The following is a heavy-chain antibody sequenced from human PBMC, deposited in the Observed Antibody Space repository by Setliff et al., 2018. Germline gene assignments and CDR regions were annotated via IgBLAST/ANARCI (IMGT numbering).Heavy chain of an antibody. D-gene: IGHD2-15*01. CDR3: ARTCSGSGCYAGLES. CDR2: IKQDESEK. Sequence: GGSLRLSCAASGFTFSSYWMHWVRQAPGKGLGWVANIKQDESEKHYVGSVKGRFTISRDNARNSVYLQMNSLRAEDAAVYYCARTCSGSGCYAGLESWGQGTPVTVSS. J-gene: IGHJ4*02. V-gene: IGHV3-7*01. CDR1: GFTFSSYW.